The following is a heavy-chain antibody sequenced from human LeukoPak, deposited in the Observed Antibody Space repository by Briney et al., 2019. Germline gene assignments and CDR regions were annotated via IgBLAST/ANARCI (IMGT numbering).Heavy chain of an antibody. J-gene: IGHJ5*02. V-gene: IGHV1-18*01. CDR3: ARELAAADPPWFDP. D-gene: IGHD6-13*01. CDR2: ISAYNGNT. CDR1: GYTFTSYG. Sequence: ASVKVSCKASGYTFTSYGISWVRQAPGQGLEWMGWISAYNGNTNYAQKLQGRVTMTTDTSTSTAYMELRSLRSDDTAVYYCARELAAADPPWFDPWGQGTLVTVSS.